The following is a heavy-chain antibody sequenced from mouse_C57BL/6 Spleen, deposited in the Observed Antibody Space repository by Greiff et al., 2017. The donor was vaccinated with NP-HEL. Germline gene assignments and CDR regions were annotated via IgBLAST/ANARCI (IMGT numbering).Heavy chain of an antibody. J-gene: IGHJ4*01. D-gene: IGHD2-5*01. CDR1: GYTFTSYW. CDR2: IDPSDSYT. V-gene: IGHV1-69*01. Sequence: QVQLQQPGAELVMPGASVKLSCKASGYTFTSYWMHWVKQRPGQGLEWIGEIDPSDSYTNYNQKFKGKSTLTVDKSSSTAYMQLSSLTSEDSAVYYCARGDSNYGYWGQETSVTVSS. CDR3: ARGDSNYGY.